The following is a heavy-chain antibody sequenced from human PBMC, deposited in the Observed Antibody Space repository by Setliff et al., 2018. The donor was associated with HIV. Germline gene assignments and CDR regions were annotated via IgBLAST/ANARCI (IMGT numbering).Heavy chain of an antibody. CDR3: ARQNSGWGVGLYYFDY. J-gene: IGHJ4*02. D-gene: IGHD6-19*01. CDR1: GSSITSSSFY. Sequence: PSETLSLTCTVSGSSITSSSFYWGWIRQPPGKGLEWIGSMTYVGSTSFSPSLKSRVTISVDTSENQFSLNLNSVTAADTALYYCARQNSGWGVGLYYFDYWGQGTLVTVSS. CDR2: MTYVGST. V-gene: IGHV4-39*01.